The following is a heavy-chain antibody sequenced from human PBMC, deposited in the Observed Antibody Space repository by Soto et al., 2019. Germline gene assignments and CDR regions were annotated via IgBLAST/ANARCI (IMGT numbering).Heavy chain of an antibody. V-gene: IGHV2-5*02. J-gene: IGHJ4*02. Sequence: QITLKESGPTLVKPTQPLTLTCTFSGFSLTTDAVGVGWIRQPPGKALEWLALIYWDDDKRYSPGQKSRLTITKAASRNRVVHTLTNMDPADTATYYCAHGYWVAAGIRYYCDYWGQGTLVTVSS. CDR3: AHGYWVAAGIRYYCDY. D-gene: IGHD1-1*01. CDR2: IYWDDDK. CDR1: GFSLTTDAVG.